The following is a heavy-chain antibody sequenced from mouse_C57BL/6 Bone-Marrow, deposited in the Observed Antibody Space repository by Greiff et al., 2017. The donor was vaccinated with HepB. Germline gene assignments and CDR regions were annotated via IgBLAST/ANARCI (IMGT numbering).Heavy chain of an antibody. D-gene: IGHD1-1*01. CDR2: IYPGSGNT. CDR1: GYTFTDYY. CDR3: ARMDGSKSYWYFDV. Sequence: VKLMESGAELVRPGASVKLSCKASGYTFTDYYINWVKQRPGQGLEWIARIYPGSGNTYYNEKFKGKATLTAEKSSSTAYMQLSSLTSEDSAVYFCARMDGSKSYWYFDVWGTGTTVTVSS. J-gene: IGHJ1*03. V-gene: IGHV1-76*01.